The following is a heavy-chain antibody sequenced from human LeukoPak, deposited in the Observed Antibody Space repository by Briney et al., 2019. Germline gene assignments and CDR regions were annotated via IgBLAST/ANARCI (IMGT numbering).Heavy chain of an antibody. Sequence: SVKVSCKASGGTFSSYAISWVRQAPGQGLEWMGRIIPILGIANYAQKFQGRVTITADKSTSTAYMELSSLRSEDTAVYYCARDIQVRVYCSGGSCYADYWGQGTLVTVSS. D-gene: IGHD2-15*01. J-gene: IGHJ4*02. CDR1: GGTFSSYA. V-gene: IGHV1-69*04. CDR2: IIPILGIA. CDR3: ARDIQVRVYCSGGSCYADY.